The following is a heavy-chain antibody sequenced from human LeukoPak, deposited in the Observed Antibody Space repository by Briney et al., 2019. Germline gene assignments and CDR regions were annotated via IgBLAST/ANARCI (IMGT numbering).Heavy chain of an antibody. D-gene: IGHD3-10*01. J-gene: IGHJ3*02. Sequence: ASVKVSCKASGGTFSSYAISWVRQAPGQGLEWMGRINPNSGGTNYAQKFQGRVTMTRDTSISTAYMELSRLRSDDTAVYYCARASITMVRGVPDAFDIWGQGTMVTVSS. CDR2: INPNSGGT. V-gene: IGHV1-2*06. CDR1: GGTFSSYA. CDR3: ARASITMVRGVPDAFDI.